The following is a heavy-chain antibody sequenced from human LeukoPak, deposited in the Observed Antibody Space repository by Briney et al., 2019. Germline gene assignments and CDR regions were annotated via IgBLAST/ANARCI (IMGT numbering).Heavy chain of an antibody. V-gene: IGHV3-7*01. Sequence: PGGSLRLSCAASGFTFSTYWMTWVRQAPGKGLEWVANIKQDGSEKYYVDSMKGRFTVSRDNAKNSLYLQMNSLRAEDTAVYYCARKLGHYYQYMDAWGKGTTVTVSS. D-gene: IGHD3-3*02. CDR1: GFTFSTYW. CDR3: ARKLGHYYQYMDA. J-gene: IGHJ6*03. CDR2: IKQDGSEK.